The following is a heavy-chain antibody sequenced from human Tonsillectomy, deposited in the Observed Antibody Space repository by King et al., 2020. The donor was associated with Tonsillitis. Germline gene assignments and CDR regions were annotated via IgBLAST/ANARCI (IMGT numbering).Heavy chain of an antibody. CDR3: AKAAYDMFRNGPFAC. V-gene: IGHV3-23*03. CDR1: GFTFSSYA. Sequence: VQLVESGGGLVQPGGSLRLSCAASGFTFSSYAMSWVRPAPGKGLEWVSVIYSGGSSTYYADSVKGRFTISRDNSMTTLYVQMNSLRAEDTAVYYCAKAAYDMFRNGPFACWGQGTLVTVSS. D-gene: IGHD3-9*01. CDR2: IYSGGSST. J-gene: IGHJ4*02.